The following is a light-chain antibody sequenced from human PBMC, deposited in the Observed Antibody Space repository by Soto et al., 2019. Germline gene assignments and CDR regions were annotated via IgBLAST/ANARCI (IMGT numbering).Light chain of an antibody. Sequence: DIQMTQSPSTLSASVGDRVTITCRASQSISSWLAWYQQKPGKAPQLLSYDASSLESGVPSRFSGSGSGTEFSLPISSLQPDDFATYYCQQYNSYWTFGQGTKVEIK. CDR3: QQYNSYWT. CDR1: QSISSW. V-gene: IGKV1-5*01. J-gene: IGKJ1*01. CDR2: DAS.